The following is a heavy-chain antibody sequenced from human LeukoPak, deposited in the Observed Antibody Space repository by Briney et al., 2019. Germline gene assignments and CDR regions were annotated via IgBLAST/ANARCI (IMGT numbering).Heavy chain of an antibody. CDR3: ASRGYSYGLDY. D-gene: IGHD5-18*01. V-gene: IGHV4-39*01. CDR1: GGSISSSSYY. Sequence: SETLSLTCTVSGGSISSSSYYWGWIRQPPGEGLEWIGSIYYSGSTYYNPSLKSRVTISVDTSKNQFSLKLSSVTAADTAVYYCASRGYSYGLDYWGQGTLVTVSS. CDR2: IYYSGST. J-gene: IGHJ4*02.